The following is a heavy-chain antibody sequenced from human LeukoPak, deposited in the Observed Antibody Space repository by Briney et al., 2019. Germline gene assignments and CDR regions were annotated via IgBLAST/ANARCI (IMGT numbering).Heavy chain of an antibody. CDR3: ARDPPLGSCSTISCPHLDY. V-gene: IGHV3-21*01. Sequence: PGGSLRLSCAASGFTFSRYSMNWVRQAPGKGLEWGSSLSCSSSFICYADSVKGRFTISRDNAKNSLYLQMNSLRAEDTAVYYCARDPPLGSCSTISCPHLDYWGQGTLVTVSS. CDR2: LSCSSSFI. CDR1: GFTFSRYS. D-gene: IGHD2-2*01. J-gene: IGHJ4*02.